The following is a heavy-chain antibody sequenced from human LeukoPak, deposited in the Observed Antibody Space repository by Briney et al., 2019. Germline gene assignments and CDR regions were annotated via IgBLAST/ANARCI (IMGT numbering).Heavy chain of an antibody. CDR1: GFTFTSYG. D-gene: IGHD6-13*01. J-gene: IGHJ4*02. Sequence: GASVKVSCKASGFTFTSYGFSWVRQAPGQGLEWMGWVSAYNGDTNYAQKVRGRLTMTTETSTSTAYMELRSLRSDDTAVYYCARIAEQHLARHFDFWGQGTLVTVSS. V-gene: IGHV1-18*04. CDR3: ARIAEQHLARHFDF. CDR2: VSAYNGDT.